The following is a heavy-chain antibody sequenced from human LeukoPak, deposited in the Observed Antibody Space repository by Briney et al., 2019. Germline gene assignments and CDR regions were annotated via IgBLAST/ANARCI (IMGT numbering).Heavy chain of an antibody. CDR2: IYVTGST. V-gene: IGHV4-4*07. CDR3: ARDSGTTGEVKFDP. CDR1: GASISSYY. Sequence: SETLSLTCTVSGASISSYYWSWIRQPAEKALEWIGRIYVTGSTTYNPSLESRATMSLDTSKNHFSLKLRSVTAADTAVYYCARDSGTTGEVKFDPWGQGTLVTVSS. D-gene: IGHD1-7*01. J-gene: IGHJ5*02.